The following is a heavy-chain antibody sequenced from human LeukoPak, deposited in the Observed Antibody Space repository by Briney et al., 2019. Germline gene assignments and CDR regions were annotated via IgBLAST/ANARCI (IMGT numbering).Heavy chain of an antibody. J-gene: IGHJ3*02. Sequence: GGSLRLSCAASGFILSDYILDWVRQAPGKGLEWVGRIRRGSNGYTTEYAASVKGRFIISRDDSKSSLYLTMNSLKTEDTAVYHCARDGGDAIYSAFDIWGQGTMVTVSS. CDR3: ARDGGDAIYSAFDI. CDR2: IRRGSNGYTT. CDR1: GFILSDYI. V-gene: IGHV3-72*01. D-gene: IGHD3-16*01.